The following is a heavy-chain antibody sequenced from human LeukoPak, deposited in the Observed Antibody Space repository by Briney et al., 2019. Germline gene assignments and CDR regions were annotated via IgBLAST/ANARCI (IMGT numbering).Heavy chain of an antibody. D-gene: IGHD4-17*01. CDR2: IIPILGIA. CDR1: GGTFSSYT. CDR3: ARVVSGVTTSRCYYMDV. V-gene: IGHV1-69*02. Sequence: SVKVSCKASGGTFSSYTISWVRQAPGQGLEWMGRIIPILGIANYAQKFQGRVTITADKSTSTAYMELSSLRSEDTAVYYCARVVSGVTTSRCYYMDVWGKGTTVTVSS. J-gene: IGHJ6*03.